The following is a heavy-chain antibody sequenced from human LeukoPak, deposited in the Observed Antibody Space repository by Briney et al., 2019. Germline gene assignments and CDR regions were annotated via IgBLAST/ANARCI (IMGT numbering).Heavy chain of an antibody. D-gene: IGHD3-3*01. J-gene: IGHJ4*02. CDR2: IKSKADGGTT. CDR1: GFTFSNAW. V-gene: IGHV3-15*07. CDR3: TTGNQYDFWSGYPPFDY. Sequence: GGSLRLSCAASGFTFSNAWMNWVRQAPGRGLEWVGRIKSKADGGTTDYAAPVKGRFTISRDDSKNTLYLQMNSLKTEDTAVYYCTTGNQYDFWSGYPPFDYWGQGTLVTVSS.